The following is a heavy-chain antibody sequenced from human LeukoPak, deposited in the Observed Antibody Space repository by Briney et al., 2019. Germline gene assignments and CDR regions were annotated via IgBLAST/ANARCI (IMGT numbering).Heavy chain of an antibody. V-gene: IGHV3-33*01. CDR1: GFTFSSYG. J-gene: IGHJ4*02. CDR3: ARDPYSSGPYCFDY. CDR2: IWYDGSNK. Sequence: GGSLRLSCAASGFTFSSYGMHWVRQAPGKGLEWVAVIWYDGSNKYYADSVKGRFTISRDNSKNTLYLQMNSLRAEDTVVYYCARDPYSSGPYCFDYWGQGTLVTVSS. D-gene: IGHD6-19*01.